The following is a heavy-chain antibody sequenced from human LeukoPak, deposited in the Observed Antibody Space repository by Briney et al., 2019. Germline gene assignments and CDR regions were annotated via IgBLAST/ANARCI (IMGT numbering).Heavy chain of an antibody. D-gene: IGHD3-22*01. CDR2: INHSGST. Sequence: SETLSLTCAVYGVSFSGYYWSWIRQPPGKGLEWIGEINHSGSTNYNPSLKRRVSISVDTTKNQFTLKLSSVTAAETAVYYCARGQDSSGYVYWGQGTLVTVSS. CDR3: ARGQDSSGYVY. CDR1: GVSFSGYY. V-gene: IGHV4-34*01. J-gene: IGHJ4*02.